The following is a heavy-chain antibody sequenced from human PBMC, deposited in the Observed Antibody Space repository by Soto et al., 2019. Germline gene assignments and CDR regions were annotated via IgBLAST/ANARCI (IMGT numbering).Heavy chain of an antibody. D-gene: IGHD4-4*01. CDR1: GFTFSSYA. J-gene: IGHJ4*02. V-gene: IGHV3-23*01. Sequence: PGGSLRLSCTASGFTFSSYAMSWVRQAPGKELEWVSTISGNSGKTNYAESVKGRFSISRDNSKNTVHLQLDSLRAEDTAVYFCARARGYGGNYVFDFWGLGTLVTV. CDR3: ARARGYGGNYVFDF. CDR2: ISGNSGKT.